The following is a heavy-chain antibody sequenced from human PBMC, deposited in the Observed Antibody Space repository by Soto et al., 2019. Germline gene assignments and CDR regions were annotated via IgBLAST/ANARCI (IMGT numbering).Heavy chain of an antibody. CDR2: MNANNGRT. Sequence: QVQLVQSGAEVKKPGASVTVSCKASGYTFTSYDINWVRQATGQGFEWMGWMNANNGRTGYAQKFQGRVTMTGNTAINTAYMELSSLGSEDTAVYYCARGRWEVAPDCWGQGTLVTVSS. V-gene: IGHV1-8*02. J-gene: IGHJ4*02. CDR1: GYTFTSYD. CDR3: ARGRWEVAPDC. D-gene: IGHD1-26*01.